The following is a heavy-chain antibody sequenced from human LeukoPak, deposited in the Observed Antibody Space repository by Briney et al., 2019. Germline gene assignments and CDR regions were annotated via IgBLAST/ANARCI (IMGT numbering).Heavy chain of an antibody. Sequence: PGGSLRLSCAASGFTFSSYWMSWVRQAPGKGLEWVANIKQDGSEKYYVDSVKGRFTISRDNAKYSLYLQMDSLRAEDTAVYYCARANYGDYAAGYFDYWGQGTLVTVSS. D-gene: IGHD4-17*01. V-gene: IGHV3-7*04. CDR1: GFTFSSYW. CDR3: ARANYGDYAAGYFDY. CDR2: IKQDGSEK. J-gene: IGHJ4*02.